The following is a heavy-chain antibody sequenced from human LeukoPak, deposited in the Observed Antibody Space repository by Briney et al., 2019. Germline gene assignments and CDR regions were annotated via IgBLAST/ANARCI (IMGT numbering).Heavy chain of an antibody. D-gene: IGHD1-26*01. CDR3: ARAARRIVGATYFDY. CDR2: IYYSGST. CDR1: GGSISSSSSY. V-gene: IGHV4-39*07. Sequence: SETLSLTCTVSGGSISSSSSYWGWIRQPPGKGLEWIGSIYYSGSTYYNPSLKSRVTISVDTSKNQFSLKLSSVTAADTAVYYCARAARRIVGATYFDYWGQGTLVTVSS. J-gene: IGHJ4*02.